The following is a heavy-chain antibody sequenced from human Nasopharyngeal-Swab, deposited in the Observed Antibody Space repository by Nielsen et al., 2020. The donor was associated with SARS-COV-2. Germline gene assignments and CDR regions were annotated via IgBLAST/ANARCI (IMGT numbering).Heavy chain of an antibody. CDR3: ARSTTVRSWNYYGMDV. Sequence: WIRQPPGKGLEWVSYIGSSGGATYYADSVKGRFTISRDNAKKSLYLRMNSLRAEDTAVYYCARSTTVRSWNYYGMDVWGQGATVTVSS. J-gene: IGHJ6*02. V-gene: IGHV3-11*04. CDR2: IGSSGGAT. D-gene: IGHD4-17*01.